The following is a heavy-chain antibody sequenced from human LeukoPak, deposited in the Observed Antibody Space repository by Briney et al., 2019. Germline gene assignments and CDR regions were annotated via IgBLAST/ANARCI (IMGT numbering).Heavy chain of an antibody. CDR2: MYLSGNT. Sequence: PSETLSLTCTVSGGSISSYYWSWIRQPAGKGLEWIGRMYLSGNTNYNPSLKSRVTMSPDTSKNQFSLKLSSATAADTAVYYCARSGSYANDAFDIWGQGTMVTVSS. J-gene: IGHJ3*02. CDR1: GGSISSYY. V-gene: IGHV4-4*07. CDR3: ARSGSYANDAFDI. D-gene: IGHD1-26*01.